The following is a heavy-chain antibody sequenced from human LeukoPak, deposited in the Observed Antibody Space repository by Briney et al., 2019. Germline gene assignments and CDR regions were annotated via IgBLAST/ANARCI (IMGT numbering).Heavy chain of an antibody. CDR3: ARDLAAYYDFWSGPRGWFDP. D-gene: IGHD3-3*01. CDR2: ISSSSSYI. J-gene: IGHJ5*02. V-gene: IGHV3-21*01. Sequence: GGSLRLSCAASGFTFSSYSMNWVRQAPGKGLGWVSSISSSSSYIYYADSVKGRFTISRDNAKNSLYLQMNSLRAEDTAVYYCARDLAAYYDFWSGPRGWFDPWGQGTLVTVSS. CDR1: GFTFSSYS.